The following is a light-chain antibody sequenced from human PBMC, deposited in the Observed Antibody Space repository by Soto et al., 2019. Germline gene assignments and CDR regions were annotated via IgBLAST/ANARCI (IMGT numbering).Light chain of an antibody. J-gene: IGLJ1*01. CDR1: ISDVGSYDL. CDR2: EGS. V-gene: IGLV2-14*02. CDR3: SSYTTTSNYV. Sequence: QSARTQPAAVSGSPGQSITISCIGTISDVGSYDLVSWYQQHPGKAPRLMIYEGSTRPSGVSNRFFGSKSGNTASLAISGLQAEDEADYYCSSYTTTSNYVFGTGTKVTVL.